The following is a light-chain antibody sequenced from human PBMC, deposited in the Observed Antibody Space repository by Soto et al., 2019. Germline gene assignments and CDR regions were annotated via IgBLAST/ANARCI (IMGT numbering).Light chain of an antibody. CDR3: QQYDNLLFT. Sequence: DIQMTQSPSSLSAFVGDRVTITCRASQDIGNFLAWYQQKPGKVPKLLIYAASNLQSGVPSRFSGSGSGTDFTLTISSLQPEDIATYYCQQYDNLLFTFGPGTKVDIK. CDR2: AAS. J-gene: IGKJ3*01. CDR1: QDIGNF. V-gene: IGKV1-27*01.